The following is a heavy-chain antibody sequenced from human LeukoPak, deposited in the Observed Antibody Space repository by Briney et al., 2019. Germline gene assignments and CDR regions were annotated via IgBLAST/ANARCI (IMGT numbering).Heavy chain of an antibody. V-gene: IGHV1-2*04. CDR1: GYTFTGYY. CDR3: ARVGYDRSGWTFDY. J-gene: IGHJ4*02. CDR2: INPNSGGT. Sequence: ASVKVSCKASGYTFTGYYMHWVRQAPGQGLEWMGWINPNSGGTNYAQKFQGWVTMTRDTSTSTVYMELSSLRSEDTAVYYCARVGYDRSGWTFDYWGQGTLVTVSS. D-gene: IGHD6-19*01.